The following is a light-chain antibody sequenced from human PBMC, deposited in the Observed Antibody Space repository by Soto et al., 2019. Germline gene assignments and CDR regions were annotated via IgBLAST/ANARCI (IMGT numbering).Light chain of an antibody. CDR2: EVS. CDR1: SSDVGNYNY. V-gene: IGLV2-8*01. CDR3: SSYSGTNDLM. Sequence: QSALTQPPSASGSPGQSVTISCTGTSSDVGNYNYVSWYQQHPGKAPKLLISEVSNRPSGVPHRFSGSKSGNTASLTVSGLQPEDEADYYCSSYSGTNDLMFGGGTKLTVL. J-gene: IGLJ3*02.